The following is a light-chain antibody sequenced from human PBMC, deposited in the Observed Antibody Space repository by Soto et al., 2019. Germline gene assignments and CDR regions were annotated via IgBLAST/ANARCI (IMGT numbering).Light chain of an antibody. CDR3: SSYTISSTWV. J-gene: IGLJ3*02. CDR2: EVT. Sequence: QSALTQPASVSGSPGQSITISCTGTSNDIGIYNYVSWFQHHPGKAPKLIIYEVTNRPSGVSDRFSGSKSDNTASLTISGLQAEDEAVYYCSSYTISSTWVFGGGTKLTVL. V-gene: IGLV2-14*01. CDR1: SNDIGIYNY.